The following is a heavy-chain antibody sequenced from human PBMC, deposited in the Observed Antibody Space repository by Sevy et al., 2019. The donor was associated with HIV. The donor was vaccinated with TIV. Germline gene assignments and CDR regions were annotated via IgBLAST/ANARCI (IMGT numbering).Heavy chain of an antibody. J-gene: IGHJ2*01. V-gene: IGHV4-39*01. CDR3: AGHRPQWELGGWYFDL. Sequence: SETLSLTCTVSGGSISSSYYYWGWLRQPPGQGLEWIDSFYYSRSTYYNPSVKSRVTISVDTSKNQFSLNLSSVTAADTAVYYCAGHRPQWELGGWYFDLWGRGTLVTVSS. D-gene: IGHD1-26*01. CDR1: GGSISSSYYY. CDR2: FYYSRST.